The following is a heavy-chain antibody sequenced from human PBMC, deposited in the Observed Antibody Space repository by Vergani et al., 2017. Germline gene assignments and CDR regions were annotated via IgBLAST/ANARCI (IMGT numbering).Heavy chain of an antibody. Sequence: QLQLQESGPGLVKPSETLSLTCTVPGGSISSSRYYWGWIRQPXVKGREWIGSIYYTGSTYYNPSLKSGVTISVDTSKNQFSLKLNSMTAADTAVYYCARAIFGVVSTEYYYYMDVWGKGTTVTVSS. J-gene: IGHJ6*03. CDR1: GGSISSSRYY. CDR2: IYYTGST. V-gene: IGHV4-39*07. D-gene: IGHD3-3*01. CDR3: ARAIFGVVSTEYYYYMDV.